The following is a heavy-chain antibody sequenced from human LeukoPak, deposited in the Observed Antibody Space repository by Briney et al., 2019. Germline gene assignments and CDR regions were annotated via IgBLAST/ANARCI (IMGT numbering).Heavy chain of an antibody. CDR1: GGTFSSYA. Sequence: GASVKVSCKASGGTFSSYAISWVRQAPGQGLEWMGGIIPIFGTANYAQKFQGRVTITTDESTSTAYMELSSLRSEDTAVYYCASTKGIAVAAGDYWGQGTRVTVSS. J-gene: IGHJ4*02. CDR3: ASTKGIAVAAGDY. CDR2: IIPIFGTA. D-gene: IGHD6-19*01. V-gene: IGHV1-69*05.